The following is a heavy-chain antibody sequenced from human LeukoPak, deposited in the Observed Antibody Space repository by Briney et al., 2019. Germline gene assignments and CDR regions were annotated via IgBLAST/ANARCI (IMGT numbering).Heavy chain of an antibody. CDR3: TKNYGSGSFDY. Sequence: GGSLRLSCAASGFTFSTYAMTWVRQAPGKGLEWVSAISGSGAGTYYADSVKGRFTPSRDNSKSTLYLQMNSLRVEDTAVYYCTKNYGSGSFDYWGQGTLVTVSS. D-gene: IGHD3-10*01. CDR2: ISGSGAGT. J-gene: IGHJ4*02. CDR1: GFTFSTYA. V-gene: IGHV3-23*01.